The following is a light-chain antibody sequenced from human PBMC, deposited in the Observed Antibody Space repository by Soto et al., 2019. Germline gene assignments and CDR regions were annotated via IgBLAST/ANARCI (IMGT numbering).Light chain of an antibody. CDR2: DVN. CDR3: ASYTRATTLV. CDR1: ISDIGGYNF. V-gene: IGLV2-14*01. J-gene: IGLJ2*01. Sequence: QSVLTQPASVSGSPGQSITISCTGTISDIGGYNFISWYQHHPGKAPKLVIYDVNNRPSGISYRFSGSKSGNTASLTISGLKAEDEADYYCASYTRATTLVFGGGTKLTVL.